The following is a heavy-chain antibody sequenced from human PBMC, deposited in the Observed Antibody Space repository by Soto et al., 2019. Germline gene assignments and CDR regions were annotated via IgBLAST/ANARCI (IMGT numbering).Heavy chain of an antibody. CDR3: ARHLDHSPTYYGMDV. CDR2: IYPGDSDT. D-gene: IGHD3-3*01. CDR1: GYSFTSYW. J-gene: IGHJ6*02. Sequence: PGESLKISCNGSGYSFTSYWIGWVRQMPGKGLEWMGIIYPGDSDTRYSPSFQGQVTISADKSISTAYLQWSSLKASDTAMYYCARHLDHSPTYYGMDVWGQGTTVTVSS. V-gene: IGHV5-51*01.